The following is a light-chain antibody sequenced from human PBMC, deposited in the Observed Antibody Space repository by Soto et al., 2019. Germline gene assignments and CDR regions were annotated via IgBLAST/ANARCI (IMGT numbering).Light chain of an antibody. CDR3: QQYNTYLT. J-gene: IGKJ1*01. CDR1: QGISSY. Sequence: AIRMIQCPSSLSASTGDRVTITFRASQGISSYLAWYQQKPGKAPNLLIYAASTLQSGVPSRFSGSGSGTDFTLTITCLQPDDFATYYCQQYNTYLTFGQGTKVDIK. V-gene: IGKV1-8*01. CDR2: AAS.